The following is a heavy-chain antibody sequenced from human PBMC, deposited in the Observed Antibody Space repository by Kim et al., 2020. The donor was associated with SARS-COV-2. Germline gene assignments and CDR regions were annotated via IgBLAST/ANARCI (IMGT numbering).Heavy chain of an antibody. D-gene: IGHD3-16*01. CDR2: ITKGSNII. J-gene: IGHJ3*02. V-gene: IGHV3-48*02. CDR3: VRDRMGGAFDI. CDR1: GFTFSAYD. Sequence: GGSLRLSFATSGFTFSAYDMNWVRQVPGKGLEWLSFITKGSNIIYYADSVKGRFTTSRDNAKNSLHLQMNSLKDDDTAIYHCVRDRMGGAFDIWGQGTLVTVSS.